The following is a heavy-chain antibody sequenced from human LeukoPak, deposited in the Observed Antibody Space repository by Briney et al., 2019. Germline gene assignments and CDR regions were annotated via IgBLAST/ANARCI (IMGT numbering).Heavy chain of an antibody. CDR3: ASSVYSSGWYYFDY. V-gene: IGHV1-2*02. J-gene: IGHJ4*02. CDR2: INPKSGDK. CDR1: GYTFTGYF. Sequence: ASVKVSCKASGYTFTGYFMHWVRQAPGQGLEWMGWINPKSGDKNYAQKFQGRVTMTRDTSISTAYMELSRLRSDGTAVYYCASSVYSSGWYYFDYWGQGTLVTVSS. D-gene: IGHD6-19*01.